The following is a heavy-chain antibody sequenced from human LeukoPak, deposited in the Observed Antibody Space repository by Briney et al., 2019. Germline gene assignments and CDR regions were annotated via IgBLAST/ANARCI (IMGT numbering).Heavy chain of an antibody. V-gene: IGHV4-39*01. Sequence: SETLSLTCTVSGGSISSSSYYWGWIRQPPGKGLEWIGSIYYSGSTYYNPSLKSRVTISVDKSKNQFSLKLSYVTAADTAVYYCARAGGDEGLDYWGQGTLVTVSS. CDR1: GGSISSSSYY. D-gene: IGHD3-10*01. CDR2: IYYSGST. J-gene: IGHJ4*02. CDR3: ARAGGDEGLDY.